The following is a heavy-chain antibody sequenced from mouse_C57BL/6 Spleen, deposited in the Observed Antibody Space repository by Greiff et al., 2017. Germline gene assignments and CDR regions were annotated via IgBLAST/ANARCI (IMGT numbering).Heavy chain of an antibody. D-gene: IGHD1-1*01. CDR2: ILPGSGST. V-gene: IGHV1-9*01. CDR3: AREGTTVVAPKLLRYFDV. J-gene: IGHJ1*03. CDR1: GYTFTGYW. Sequence: VQLVESGAELMKPGASVKLSCKATGYTFTGYWIEWVKQRPGHGLEWIGEILPGSGSTNYNEKFKGKATFTADTSSNTAYMQLSSLTTEDSAIYYCAREGTTVVAPKLLRYFDVWGTGTTVTVSS.